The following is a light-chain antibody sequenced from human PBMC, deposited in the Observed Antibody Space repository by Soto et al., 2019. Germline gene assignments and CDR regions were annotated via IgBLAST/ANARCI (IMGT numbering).Light chain of an antibody. CDR1: QSVSSSF. CDR3: QQYSTYTPRT. Sequence: EIVLTQSPGTLSLSPGERATLSCRASQSVSSSFLAWYQQKPGQAPRLLIYGASNRATGIPDRFSGSGSGTDFTLTISRLEPEDFATYYCQQYSTYTPRTFGQGTKVEIK. CDR2: GAS. J-gene: IGKJ1*01. V-gene: IGKV3-20*01.